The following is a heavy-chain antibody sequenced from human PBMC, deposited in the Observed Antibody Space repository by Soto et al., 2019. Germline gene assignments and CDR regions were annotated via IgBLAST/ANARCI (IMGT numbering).Heavy chain of an antibody. CDR3: ARDWTGDTCPCLDV. D-gene: IGHD3-3*01. CDR2: FSGSGGST. Sequence: EVQLLESGGGLVQPGGSLRLSCAAAGFNFSNYALTWVRQSPGKGLEWVSTFSGSGGSTYYADSVRGRFTISRDNSKNTLFLQMNSLRVEDTAIYYCARDWTGDTCPCLDVWGQGTTVSVSS. V-gene: IGHV3-23*01. CDR1: GFNFSNYA. J-gene: IGHJ6*02.